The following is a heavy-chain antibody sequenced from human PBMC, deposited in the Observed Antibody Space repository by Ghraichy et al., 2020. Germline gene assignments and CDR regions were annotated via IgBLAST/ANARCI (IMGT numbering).Heavy chain of an antibody. D-gene: IGHD2-15*01. CDR1: GFIFRNYA. CDR3: AKAGGYCSGGSCYAYYYYGMDV. Sequence: LSLTCAVSGFIFRNYAMSWVRQAPGKGLEWVSSISGSGTNTYYADSVKGRFTISRDNSKNTLYLQMNSLRAEDTAVYYCAKAGGYCSGGSCYAYYYYGMDVWGQGTTVTVSS. CDR2: ISGSGTNT. J-gene: IGHJ6*02. V-gene: IGHV3-23*01.